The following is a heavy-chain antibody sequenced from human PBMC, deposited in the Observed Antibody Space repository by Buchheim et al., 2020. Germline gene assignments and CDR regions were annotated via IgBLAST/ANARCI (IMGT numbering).Heavy chain of an antibody. J-gene: IGHJ5*01. CDR2: IHSSGNT. V-gene: IGHV4-39*01. Sequence: QVQLQESGPGLAKPSETLSLTCSVSGASITSTDYYWGWIRQPPGKGLEWIGSIHSSGNTYYSPSLKSRVTISVDTSQNQFSLNLNSVTVTDTAVYFCASAPVVGTWLDSWGQGTL. CDR3: ASAPVVGTWLDS. CDR1: GASITSTDYY.